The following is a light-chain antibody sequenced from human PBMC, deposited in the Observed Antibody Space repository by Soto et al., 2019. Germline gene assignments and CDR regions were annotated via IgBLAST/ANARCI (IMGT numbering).Light chain of an antibody. CDR1: SSNIRNNY. CDR2: RNN. Sequence: QSVLTQPPSASGTPGQRVTISCSGSSSNIRNNYVYWYHQLPGTAPKLLIYRNNQRPSGVPDRFSGSKSGTSASLAIGGLRSEDEADYFCAVWDDSLSGYVFGTGTKVTVL. V-gene: IGLV1-47*01. J-gene: IGLJ1*01. CDR3: AVWDDSLSGYV.